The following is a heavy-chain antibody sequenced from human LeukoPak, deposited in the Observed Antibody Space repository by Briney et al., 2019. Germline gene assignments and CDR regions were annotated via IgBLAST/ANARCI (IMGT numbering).Heavy chain of an antibody. D-gene: IGHD3-10*01. V-gene: IGHV3-7*02. CDR1: GFTFSRFW. J-gene: IGHJ4*02. CDR2: IKQGGSEI. CDR3: ARHRESESDSEGDY. Sequence: GGSLRLSCSASGFTFSRFWMSWVRQAPGKGLEYVALIKQGGSEIFHMDSVKGRFTISRDDATNSLYLQMNSLRVEDTALYYCARHRESESDSEGDYWGQGTLVTV.